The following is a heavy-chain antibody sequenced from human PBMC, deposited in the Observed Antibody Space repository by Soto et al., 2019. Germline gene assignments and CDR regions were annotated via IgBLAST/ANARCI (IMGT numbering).Heavy chain of an antibody. Sequence: QLQLQESGPGLVKPSDTLSLTCTVSGDSITRTSYFWGWIRQPPGKGLEWIASIHYSGTTYYNPSLKSRVTISVDTSTNQFSLKLRSVTAADTAVYYCARTYSDFEPYLGQGTLVTVSS. CDR3: ARTYSDFEPY. CDR1: GDSITRTSYF. CDR2: IHYSGTT. V-gene: IGHV4-39*01. D-gene: IGHD5-12*01. J-gene: IGHJ4*02.